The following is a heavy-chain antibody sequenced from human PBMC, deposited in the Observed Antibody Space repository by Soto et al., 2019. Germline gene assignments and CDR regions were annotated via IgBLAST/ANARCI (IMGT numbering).Heavy chain of an antibody. CDR3: ARGRAKYYYDSSGLGY. Sequence: ASVKVSCKASGYTFTSYYMHWVRQAPGQGLEWMGIINPSGGSTSYAQKFQGRVTMTRDTSTSTVCMELSSLGSEDTAVYYCARGRAKYYYDSSGLGYWGQGTLVTVSS. CDR1: GYTFTSYY. CDR2: INPSGGST. J-gene: IGHJ4*02. D-gene: IGHD3-22*01. V-gene: IGHV1-46*01.